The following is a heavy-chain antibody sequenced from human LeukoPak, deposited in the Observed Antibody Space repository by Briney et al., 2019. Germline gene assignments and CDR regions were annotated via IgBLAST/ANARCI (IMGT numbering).Heavy chain of an antibody. Sequence: PGGSLRLSCAASGFTLGTYWMTWVRQAPGKGLEWVANINEDGSEKYYVDSVKGRFTISRDNAKNSLYLQMNSLRGEDTAVYYCVRFPTGFDYWGQGTLVTVSS. J-gene: IGHJ4*02. CDR1: GFTLGTYW. CDR3: VRFPTGFDY. CDR2: INEDGSEK. D-gene: IGHD4-17*01. V-gene: IGHV3-7*05.